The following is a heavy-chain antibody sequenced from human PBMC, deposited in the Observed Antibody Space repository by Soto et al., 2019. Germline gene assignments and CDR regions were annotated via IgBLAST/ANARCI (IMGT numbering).Heavy chain of an antibody. CDR2: ITRSGNT. V-gene: IGHV4-34*01. CDR3: ACNYYDFWSGYYSVGYFDY. J-gene: IGHJ4*02. Sequence: TETLSLTCAVYGGSFSGHYWTWIRQPPGKGLEWVGEITRSGNTNYNPSLKSRVTISVDTSKNQFSLKLSSVTAADTAVYYCACNYYDFWSGYYSVGYFDYWAQGTPVT. CDR1: GGSFSGHY. D-gene: IGHD3-3*01.